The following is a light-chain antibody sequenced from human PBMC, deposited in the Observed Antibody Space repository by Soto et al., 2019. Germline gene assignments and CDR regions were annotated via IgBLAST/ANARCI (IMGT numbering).Light chain of an antibody. Sequence: QCSLTQPASVSGSPGQSITISCSGTISDIGAYDNLAWYQQFTGKSPKLMIYSVSNRPSGVSNRFSGSKSGNTASLTISGLQAEDEADYYCISYTVSRSYVFGSGTKVTVL. V-gene: IGLV2-14*01. CDR1: ISDIGAYDN. J-gene: IGLJ1*01. CDR3: ISYTVSRSYV. CDR2: SVS.